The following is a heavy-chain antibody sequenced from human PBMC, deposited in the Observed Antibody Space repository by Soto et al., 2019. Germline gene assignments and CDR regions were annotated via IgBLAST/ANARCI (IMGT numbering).Heavy chain of an antibody. V-gene: IGHV3-30*18. CDR1: GFTFSTYG. CDR2: ISYDGNNK. J-gene: IGHJ4*02. Sequence: QVQLVESGGGVVQPGRSLRLSCAASGFTFSTYGMHWVRQAPGKGLEWVAVISYDGNNKYYADSVKGRFTISRDNSKNTLYLQMSSLRAEDTAVYYCAKSVYNWNDGFFAYWGQGTLVTVS. CDR3: AKSVYNWNDGFFAY. D-gene: IGHD1-1*01.